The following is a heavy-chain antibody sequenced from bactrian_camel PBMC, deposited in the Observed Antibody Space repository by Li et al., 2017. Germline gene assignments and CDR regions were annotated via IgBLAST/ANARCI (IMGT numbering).Heavy chain of an antibody. CDR3: AADITIPTQPCGYGYNF. J-gene: IGHJ4*01. D-gene: IGHD4*01. Sequence: QVQLVESGGGSVQVGGSLRLTCTASVYRYSKKCFVWFRQAPGKEREAVAGIFTGGDATYVADSVKGRFTISQDNAKNNLYLQMDSLKVEDTAVYYCAADITIPTQPCGYGYNFWGQGTQVTVS. CDR2: IFTGGDAT. V-gene: IGHV3S54*01. CDR1: VYRYSKKC.